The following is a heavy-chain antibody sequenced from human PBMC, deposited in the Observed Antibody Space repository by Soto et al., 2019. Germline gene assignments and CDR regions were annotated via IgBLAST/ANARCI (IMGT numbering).Heavy chain of an antibody. J-gene: IGHJ4*02. V-gene: IGHV3-9*02. Sequence: PGGSLRLSCVASGSSSDPFTMHWVRELPGKGLEWVAGLSWDCSTVAYADSVQGRFTISRDHAKNSVDLLMDSLRPDDTALYFCAVGSPDIVVLPSSIYFTSWGPGTQVTVS. CDR1: GSSSDPFT. CDR3: AVGSPDIVVLPSSIYFTS. D-gene: IGHD2-15*01. CDR2: LSWDCSTV.